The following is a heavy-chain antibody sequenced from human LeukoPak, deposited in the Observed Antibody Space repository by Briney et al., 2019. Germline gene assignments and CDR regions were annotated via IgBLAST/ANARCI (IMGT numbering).Heavy chain of an antibody. V-gene: IGHV1-18*01. CDR1: GYTFTSYG. CDR3: ATYCSSTSCLNDDAFDI. CDR2: ISAYNGNT. D-gene: IGHD2-2*01. Sequence: ASVKVSCKASGYTFTSYGISWVRQAPGQGLEWMGWISAYNGNTNYAQKLQGRVTMTTDTSTSTAYMELSRLRSDDTAVYYCATYCSSTSCLNDDAFDIWGQGTMVTVSS. J-gene: IGHJ3*02.